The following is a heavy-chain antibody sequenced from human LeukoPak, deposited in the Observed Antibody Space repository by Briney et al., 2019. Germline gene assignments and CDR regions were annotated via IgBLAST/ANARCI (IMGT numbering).Heavy chain of an antibody. CDR3: ARAPSGSYTFDS. J-gene: IGHJ4*02. CDR2: IWYGGGDK. D-gene: IGHD1-26*01. V-gene: IGHV3-33*01. Sequence: GGSLRLSCAASGFTFSRYGMHWVRQAPGKRLEWLAIIWYGGGDKFYADSVRGRFTTSRGNSKNTLSLQMNSLRGEDTAVYYCARAPSGSYTFDSWGQGTLVTVSS. CDR1: GFTFSRYG.